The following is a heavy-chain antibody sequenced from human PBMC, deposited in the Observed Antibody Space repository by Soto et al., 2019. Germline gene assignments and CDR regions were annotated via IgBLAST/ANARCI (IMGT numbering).Heavy chain of an antibody. D-gene: IGHD3-9*01. V-gene: IGHV3-48*02. J-gene: IGHJ4*02. Sequence: GGSLRLSCATSGFTFSGYSVNWVRQAPGKGLEWVSYISSGSKTIYYAESVKGRFTVSRDNARNSQYLQMNSLRDEDTAVYYCAREDILGVRSFDYWGQGTLVTVSS. CDR3: AREDILGVRSFDY. CDR2: ISSGSKTI. CDR1: GFTFSGYS.